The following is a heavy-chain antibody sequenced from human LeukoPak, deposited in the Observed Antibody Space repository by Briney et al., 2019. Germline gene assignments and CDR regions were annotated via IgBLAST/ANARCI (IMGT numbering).Heavy chain of an antibody. CDR3: AKGYGDYDNDIDY. D-gene: IGHD4-17*01. CDR2: IKQDGSEK. V-gene: IGHV3-7*01. Sequence: GGSLRLSCAASGFTFSSYWMSWVRQAPGKGLEWVANIKQDGSEKDYVDSVKGRFTISRDNAKNSLYLQMNSLRAEDTAVYYCAKGYGDYDNDIDYWGQGTLVTVSS. J-gene: IGHJ4*02. CDR1: GFTFSSYW.